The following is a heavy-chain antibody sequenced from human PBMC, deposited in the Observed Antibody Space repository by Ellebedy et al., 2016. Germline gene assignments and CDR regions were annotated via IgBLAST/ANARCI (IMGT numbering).Heavy chain of an antibody. CDR2: ISAYNGNT. J-gene: IGHJ6*02. CDR1: GYTFTSYG. Sequence: ASVKVSCKASGYTFTSYGISWVRQAPGQGLEWMGWISAYNGNTNYAQKLQGRVTMTTDTSTSTAYMELRSLRSDDTAVYYCAREFSALWFGGSLSGMDVWGQGTTVTVSS. V-gene: IGHV1-18*01. D-gene: IGHD3-10*01. CDR3: AREFSALWFGGSLSGMDV.